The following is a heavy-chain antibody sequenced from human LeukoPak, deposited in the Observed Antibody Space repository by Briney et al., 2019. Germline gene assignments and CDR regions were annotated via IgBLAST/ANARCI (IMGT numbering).Heavy chain of an antibody. CDR1: GYTITSYG. V-gene: IGHV1-18*01. CDR3: ARVQQLVPRYYYGMDV. CDR2: ISAYNGNT. J-gene: IGHJ6*02. Sequence: ASVKVSCKASGYTITSYGISWVRQAPGQGLEWMGWISAYNGNTNYAQKLQGRVTMTTDTSTSTAYMELRSLRSDDTAVYYCARVQQLVPRYYYGMDVWGQGTTVTVSS. D-gene: IGHD6-13*01.